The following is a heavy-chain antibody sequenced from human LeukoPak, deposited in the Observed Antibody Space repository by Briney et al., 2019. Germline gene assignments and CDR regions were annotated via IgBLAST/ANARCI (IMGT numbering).Heavy chain of an antibody. CDR1: GFTFSSYA. Sequence: PGASLRLSCAASGFTFSSYAMSWVRQAPGKGLEWVSGISGSGGSTHYADSVKGRFTISRDNSENTVYLQMNSLRAEDTAVYYCAKVYRYCTNGVCYTNWFDPWGQGTLVTVSS. V-gene: IGHV3-23*01. CDR3: AKVYRYCTNGVCYTNWFDP. CDR2: ISGSGGST. J-gene: IGHJ5*02. D-gene: IGHD2-8*01.